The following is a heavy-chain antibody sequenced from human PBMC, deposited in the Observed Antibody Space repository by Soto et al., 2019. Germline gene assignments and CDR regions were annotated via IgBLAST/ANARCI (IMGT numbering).Heavy chain of an antibody. CDR2: IHYTGST. D-gene: IGHD5-18*01. V-gene: IGHV4-59*01. CDR1: GGSISTYY. CDR3: ARYNYGFDY. J-gene: IGHJ4*02. Sequence: SETLSLTCTVSGGSISTYYWSWIRQPPGRGLEWIGYIHYTGSTNFNPSLKSRVTISVDTSKNLFSLKLTSVTAADTAVYYCARYNYGFDYWGQGTQVTVSS.